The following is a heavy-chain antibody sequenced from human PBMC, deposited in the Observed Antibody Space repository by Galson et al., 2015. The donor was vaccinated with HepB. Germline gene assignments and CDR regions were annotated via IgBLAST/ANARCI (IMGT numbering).Heavy chain of an antibody. V-gene: IGHV1-2*06. J-gene: IGHJ3*02. CDR1: GYTFTAYS. CDR3: ARLATFGVITHDAFDI. CDR2: INANTGAT. Sequence: SVKVSCKASGYTFTAYSMHWVRQAPGQGLEWVGRINANTGATNYAQKFQGRVTMTRDTSISTAYMEMSRLGSDDTAVYYCARLATFGVITHDAFDIWGQGTVVAVSS. D-gene: IGHD3-3*01.